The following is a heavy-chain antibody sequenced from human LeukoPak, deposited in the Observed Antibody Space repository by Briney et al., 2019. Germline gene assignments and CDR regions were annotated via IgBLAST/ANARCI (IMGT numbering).Heavy chain of an antibody. V-gene: IGHV3-7*01. D-gene: IGHD2-21*01. Sequence: GGSLRLSCAASEFTFSTFWMSWVRQAPGKGLEWVANVKADGSVKHYVDSVEGRFSISRDNARSSLYLQMNSLRAEDTAVYYCVRDSDYQRNSGGLYAHYDALDIWGHGTMVTVSS. CDR2: VKADGSVK. J-gene: IGHJ3*02. CDR3: VRDSDYQRNSGGLYAHYDALDI. CDR1: EFTFSTFW.